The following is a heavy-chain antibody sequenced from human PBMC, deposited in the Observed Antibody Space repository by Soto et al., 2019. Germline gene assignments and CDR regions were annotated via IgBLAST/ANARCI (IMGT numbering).Heavy chain of an antibody. CDR1: GYSFTTYY. Sequence: QVQLVQSGAEVKKPGASVKVSCKASGYSFTTYYIQWVRHAPGHGPEWLGIINPSSGTTRYAQNFQGRVTLTRDTSTSTVYMELTGLRSEDSAVYYCAREWANNTVIGGVTYRYSHVMDVWGQGTTVTVSS. CDR3: AREWANNTVIGGVTYRYSHVMDV. CDR2: INPSSGTT. D-gene: IGHD3-16*01. V-gene: IGHV1-46*01. J-gene: IGHJ6*02.